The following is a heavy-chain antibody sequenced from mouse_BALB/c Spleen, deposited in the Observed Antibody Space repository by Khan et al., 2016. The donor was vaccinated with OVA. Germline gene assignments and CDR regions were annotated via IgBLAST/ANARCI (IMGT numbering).Heavy chain of an antibody. J-gene: IGHJ4*01. D-gene: IGHD1-1*01. CDR1: GFNIKDTY. CDR2: IDPANGNT. CDR3: ASLRNYYAMDV. Sequence: EVQLQESGAELVKPGASVKLSCTASGFNIKDTYMHWVKQRPEQGLEWIGRIDPANGNTKYDPKFQGKATITADTSSNTAYLQLSSLTSEDTAVYYCASLRNYYAMDVWGQGTSVTVSS. V-gene: IGHV14-3*02.